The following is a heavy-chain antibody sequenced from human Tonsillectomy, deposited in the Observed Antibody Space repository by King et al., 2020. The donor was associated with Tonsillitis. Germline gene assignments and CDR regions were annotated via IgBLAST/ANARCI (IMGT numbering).Heavy chain of an antibody. J-gene: IGHJ4*02. CDR3: ASEYLNLWFGESPGYFDY. Sequence: VQLVESGGGVVQPGRSLRLSCAASGFTFSSYAMHWVRQAPGKGLEWVAVISYDGSNKYYADSVKGRFTISRDNSKNTLYLQMNNLRAEDTAVYYCASEYLNLWFGESPGYFDYWGQGTLVTVSS. CDR2: ISYDGSNK. CDR1: GFTFSSYA. D-gene: IGHD3-10*01. V-gene: IGHV3-30-3*01.